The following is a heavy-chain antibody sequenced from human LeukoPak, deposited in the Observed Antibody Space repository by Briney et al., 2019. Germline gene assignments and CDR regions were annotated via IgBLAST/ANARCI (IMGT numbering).Heavy chain of an antibody. Sequence: PGGSLRLSCAASGFTFSSYGMQWVRQAPGKGLEWVAFIRYDGTIKYYADSVKGRFTISRDNPKNTLYLQVSSLRAEDTATYYCATACTTTSCYTPAFWGQGTLVTVSS. CDR2: IRYDGTIK. J-gene: IGHJ4*02. CDR1: GFTFSSYG. V-gene: IGHV3-30*02. D-gene: IGHD2-2*02. CDR3: ATACTTTSCYTPAF.